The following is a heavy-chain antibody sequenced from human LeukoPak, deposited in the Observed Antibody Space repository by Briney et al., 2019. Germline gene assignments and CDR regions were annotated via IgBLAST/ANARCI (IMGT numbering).Heavy chain of an antibody. CDR1: GYSFTSYG. J-gene: IGHJ4*02. D-gene: IGHD2-2*01. CDR3: ARRMGYCSSTSCPYYFDY. Sequence: GESLKISCKGSGYSFTSYGIAWVRQMPGKGLEWMGIIDPGDADTRYSPSFQGQVTISADKSISTAYLQWSSLKASDTAMYYCARRMGYCSSTSCPYYFDYWGQGTLVTVSS. V-gene: IGHV5-51*01. CDR2: IDPGDADT.